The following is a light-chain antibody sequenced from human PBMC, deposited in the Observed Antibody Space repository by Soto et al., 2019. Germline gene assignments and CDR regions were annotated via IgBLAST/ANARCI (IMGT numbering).Light chain of an antibody. J-gene: IGKJ2*01. CDR2: DAS. V-gene: IGKV3-11*01. CDR3: QQRGDWPLYT. CDR1: QSISYN. Sequence: DIVLTQSPATLSLSPGERATLSCRASQSISYNLAWYQQKPGQAPRLLIYDASNRATGVPARFSGSGSGTDFTLSISSLEPEDFAVYYCQQRGDWPLYTFGQGSRLEIK.